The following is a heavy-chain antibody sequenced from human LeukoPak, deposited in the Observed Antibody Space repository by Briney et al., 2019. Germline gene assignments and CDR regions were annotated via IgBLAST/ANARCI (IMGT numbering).Heavy chain of an antibody. CDR2: IYHSGST. CDR1: GYSISSGYY. J-gene: IGHJ4*02. Sequence: SETLSLTCTVSGYSISSGYYWGWIRQPPGKGLEWIGSIYHSGSTYYNPSLKSRVTISVDTSKNQFSLKLSSVTAADTAVYYCARRSRGYSYGYVYWGQGTLVTVSS. CDR3: ARRSRGYSYGYVY. V-gene: IGHV4-38-2*02. D-gene: IGHD5-18*01.